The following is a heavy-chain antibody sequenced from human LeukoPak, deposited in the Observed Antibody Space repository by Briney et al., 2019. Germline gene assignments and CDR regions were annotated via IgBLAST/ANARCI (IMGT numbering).Heavy chain of an antibody. D-gene: IGHD6-13*01. Sequence: PSETLSLTCTVSGGSISSYYWSWIRQPAGKGLEWIGRIYTSGSTNYNPSLKSRVTMSVDTSKNRFSLKLSSVTAADTAVYYCASTRSGSSWYYFDYWGQGTLVTVSS. CDR1: GGSISSYY. V-gene: IGHV4-4*07. CDR3: ASTRSGSSWYYFDY. J-gene: IGHJ4*02. CDR2: IYTSGST.